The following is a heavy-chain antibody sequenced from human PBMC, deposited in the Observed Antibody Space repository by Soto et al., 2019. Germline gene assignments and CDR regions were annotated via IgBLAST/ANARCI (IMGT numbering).Heavy chain of an antibody. CDR2: ISGSGGST. CDR1: GFTFSSYA. V-gene: IGHV3-23*01. Sequence: EVQLLESGGGLVQPGGSLRLSCAASGFTFSSYAMSWVRQAPGKGLEWVSAISGSGGSTYYADSVKGRFTISRDNSKNTVYLKRNSLRDDDTAVYYCAKEIVVVVAATDGGGGWRQGTLVTVAS. D-gene: IGHD2-15*01. CDR3: AKEIVVVVAATDGGGG. J-gene: IGHJ4*02.